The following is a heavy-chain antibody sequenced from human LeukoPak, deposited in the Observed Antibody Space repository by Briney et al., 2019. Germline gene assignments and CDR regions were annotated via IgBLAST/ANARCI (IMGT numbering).Heavy chain of an antibody. Sequence: PGGSLRLSCAASGFTFSSYSMNWVRQAPGKGLEWVSYISSSSTIYYADSVKGRFTISRDNAKNSLYLQMNSLRAEDTAVYYCAREWELGDAFDIWGQGTMVTVSS. CDR2: ISSSSTI. CDR1: GFTFSSYS. V-gene: IGHV3-48*01. D-gene: IGHD1-26*01. J-gene: IGHJ3*02. CDR3: AREWELGDAFDI.